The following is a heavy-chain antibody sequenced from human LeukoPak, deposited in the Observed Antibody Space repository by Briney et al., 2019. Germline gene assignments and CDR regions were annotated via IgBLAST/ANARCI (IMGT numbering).Heavy chain of an antibody. CDR1: GYTFTSYD. J-gene: IGHJ3*02. D-gene: IGHD3-3*01. CDR3: ARGDRITIFGVVISHRDAFDI. V-gene: IGHV1-8*01. CDR2: MNPNSGNT. Sequence: ASVKVSCKASGYTFTSYDINWVRQATGQGLEWMGWMNPNSGNTGYAQKFQGRVTMTRNTSISTAYMELSGLRSEDTAVYYCARGDRITIFGVVISHRDAFDIWGQGTMVTVSS.